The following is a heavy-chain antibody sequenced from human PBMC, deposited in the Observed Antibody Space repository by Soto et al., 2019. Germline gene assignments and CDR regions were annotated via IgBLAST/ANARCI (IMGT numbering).Heavy chain of an antibody. CDR2: IIPILGIA. D-gene: IGHD2-2*01. J-gene: IGHJ4*02. CDR1: GGTFSSYT. Sequence: GASVKVSCKASGGTFSSYTISWVRQAPGQGLEWMGRIIPILGIANYAQKFQGRVTITADKSTSTAYMELSSLRSEDTAVYYCARVGTVVPDPYFDYWGQGTLVTVSS. CDR3: ARVGTVVPDPYFDY. V-gene: IGHV1-69*02.